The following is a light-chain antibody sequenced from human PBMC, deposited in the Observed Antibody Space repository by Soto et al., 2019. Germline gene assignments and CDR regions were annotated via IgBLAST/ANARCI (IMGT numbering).Light chain of an antibody. CDR1: QTITFY. J-gene: IGKJ2*01. V-gene: IGKV1-39*01. CDR3: QQTYTPPFT. CDR2: GAN. Sequence: DIQMTQSPSSLSASAGDTVAITCRASQTITFYLNWYQQEPGKPPKLLIYGANTLQGGVPSRFSAGGSGTAFPLTINNLQPEEFATYYCQQTYTPPFTFGQGTKLQIK.